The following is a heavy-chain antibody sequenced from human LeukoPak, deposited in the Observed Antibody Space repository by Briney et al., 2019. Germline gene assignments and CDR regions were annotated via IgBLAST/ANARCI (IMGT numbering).Heavy chain of an antibody. CDR1: GFTFSSHW. Sequence: PGGSLRLSCATSGFTFSSHWMHWVRQAPGKGMVWVSRINSDGSSTSYAESVKGRFTISRDNAKNTLYLQMNSLKAEDTAVYFCGREDKRYIYGDYWGQGTLVTVSS. CDR3: GREDKRYIYGDY. V-gene: IGHV3-74*01. J-gene: IGHJ4*02. D-gene: IGHD5-18*01. CDR2: INSDGSST.